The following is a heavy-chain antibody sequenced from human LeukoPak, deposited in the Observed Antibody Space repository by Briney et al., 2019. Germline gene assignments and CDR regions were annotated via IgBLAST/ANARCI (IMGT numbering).Heavy chain of an antibody. CDR1: GFTFSNYN. V-gene: IGHV3-15*01. D-gene: IGHD6-13*01. J-gene: IGHJ4*02. Sequence: PGGSLRLSCAVSGFTFSNYNMNWVRQAPGKGLEWVGRIKSKTDGGTTDYAAPVKGRFTISRDDSKNTLYLQMNSLKTEDTAVYYCYVAAAGTKFDYWGQGTLVTVSS. CDR2: IKSKTDGGTT. CDR3: YVAAAGTKFDY.